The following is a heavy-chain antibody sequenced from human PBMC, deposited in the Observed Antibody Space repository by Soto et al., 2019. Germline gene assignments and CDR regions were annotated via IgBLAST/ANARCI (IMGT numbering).Heavy chain of an antibody. CDR1: GGTFSSYA. J-gene: IGHJ4*02. CDR3: ARAEDGYNYVPPDY. CDR2: IIPIFGTA. Sequence: QVQLVQSGAEVKKPGSSVKVSCKASGGTFSSYAISWVRQAPGQGLEWMGGIIPIFGTANYAQKFQGRVTITADESTSTDYMELSSLRSEDTAVYYCARAEDGYNYVPPDYWGQGTLVTVSS. D-gene: IGHD5-12*01. V-gene: IGHV1-69*12.